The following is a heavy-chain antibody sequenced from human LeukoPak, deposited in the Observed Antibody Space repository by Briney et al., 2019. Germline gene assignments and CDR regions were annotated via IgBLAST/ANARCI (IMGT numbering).Heavy chain of an antibody. CDR1: GGSFSGYY. V-gene: IGHV4-34*01. D-gene: IGHD1-26*01. CDR2: INHSGST. J-gene: IGHJ6*02. Sequence: SETLSLTCAVYGGSFSGYYWSWIRQPPGKGLEWIGEINHSGSTNYNPSLKSRVTISVDTSKNQFSLKLSSVTAADTAVYYCARDVGIGGYYYYYGMDVWGQGTTVTVSS. CDR3: ARDVGIGGYYYYYGMDV.